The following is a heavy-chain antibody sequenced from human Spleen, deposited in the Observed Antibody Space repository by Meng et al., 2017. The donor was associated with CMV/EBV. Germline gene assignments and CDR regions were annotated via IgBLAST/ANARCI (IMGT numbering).Heavy chain of an antibody. CDR2: MNPNSGNT. J-gene: IGHJ5*02. Sequence: ASVKVSCKASGGTFSSNAISWVRQATGQGLEWMGWMNPNSGNTGYAQKFQGRVTITRNTSISTAYMELSSLRSEDTAVYYCARGQRVGATGFDPWGQGTLVTVSS. V-gene: IGHV1-8*03. CDR1: GGTFSSNA. D-gene: IGHD1-26*01. CDR3: ARGQRVGATGFDP.